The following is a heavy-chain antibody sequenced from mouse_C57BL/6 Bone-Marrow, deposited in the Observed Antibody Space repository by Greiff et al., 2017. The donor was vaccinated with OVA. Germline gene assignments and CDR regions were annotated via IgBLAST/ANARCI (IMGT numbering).Heavy chain of an antibody. Sequence: QVQLQQPGAELVKPGASVKLSCKASGYTFTSYWMHWVKQRPGQGLEWIGMIHPNSGSTNYNEKFKGKATLTADKSSSTAYMQFSSLTSEDSAIYYCARGGCGYYDRAMDYWGQGTSVTVSS. CDR2: IHPNSGST. CDR1: GYTFTSYW. D-gene: IGHD2-3*01. CDR3: ARGGCGYYDRAMDY. J-gene: IGHJ4*01. V-gene: IGHV1-64*01.